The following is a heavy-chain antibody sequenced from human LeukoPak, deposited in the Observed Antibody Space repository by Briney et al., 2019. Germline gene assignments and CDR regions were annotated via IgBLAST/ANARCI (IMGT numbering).Heavy chain of an antibody. CDR1: GFTFSSYG. D-gene: IGHD2-2*01. CDR3: AKGERGYCSSTTCYAVD. CDR2: IRFDGSNK. V-gene: IGHV3-30*02. Sequence: GGPLRLSCAASGFTFSSYGMHWVRQAPGKRLEWVSFIRFDGSNKFYADSVKGRFTISRDNSKNTLYLQMNSLRVEDTAVYYCAKGERGYCSSTTCYAVDWGQGTLVTVSS. J-gene: IGHJ4*02.